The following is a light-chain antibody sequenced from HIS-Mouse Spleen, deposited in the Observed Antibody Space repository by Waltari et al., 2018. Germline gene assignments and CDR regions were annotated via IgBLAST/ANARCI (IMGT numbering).Light chain of an antibody. V-gene: IGLV2-11*01. CDR1: SSDLGGYNY. J-gene: IGLJ3*02. CDR3: CSYAGSWV. CDR2: DVS. Sequence: QSALTPPPSVSGSPGQSATISCTVTSSDLGGYNYVPRYQQHPGKAPKLMIYDVSKRPSGVPDRFSGSKSGNTASLTISGLQAEDEADYYCCSYAGSWVFGGGTKLTVL.